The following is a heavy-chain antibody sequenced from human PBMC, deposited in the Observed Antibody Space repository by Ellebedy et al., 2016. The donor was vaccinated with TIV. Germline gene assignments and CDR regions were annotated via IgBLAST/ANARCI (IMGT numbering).Heavy chain of an antibody. J-gene: IGHJ4*02. CDR2: IIPIFGSA. CDR1: GGTVSSYA. CDR3: ARVEGILTVTTWGPFQY. V-gene: IGHV1-69*06. Sequence: AASVKVSCKASGGTVSSYAISWVRQAPGQGLEWMGGIIPIFGSANYAQKFQGRVTINADTSTSTAYMELSSLRSEDTAVYYCARVEGILTVTTWGPFQYWGQGTLVTVSS. D-gene: IGHD4-17*01.